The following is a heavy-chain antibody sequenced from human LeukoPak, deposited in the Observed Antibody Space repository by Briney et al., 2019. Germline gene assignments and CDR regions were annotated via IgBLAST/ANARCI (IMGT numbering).Heavy chain of an antibody. Sequence: GASVKVSCKASGYTFISYAMHWVRQAPGQRLEWMGWINAGNGNTKYSQKFQGRVTITRDTSASTAYMELSSLRSEDTAVYYCARGVCSSTSCYGLFDYWGQGTLVTVSS. CDR1: GYTFISYA. CDR3: ARGVCSSTSCYGLFDY. J-gene: IGHJ4*02. V-gene: IGHV1-3*01. CDR2: INAGNGNT. D-gene: IGHD2-2*01.